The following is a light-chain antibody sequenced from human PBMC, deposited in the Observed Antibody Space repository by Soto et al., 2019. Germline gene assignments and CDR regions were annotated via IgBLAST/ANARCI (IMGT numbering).Light chain of an antibody. CDR3: QQRINWPLT. CDR1: QSVSSY. J-gene: IGKJ4*01. V-gene: IGKV3-11*01. Sequence: EIVLTQSPATLSLSPGERATLSCRASQSVSSYLAWYQQKPGQAPRLLIYGASNRATGIPARFSGSGSGTDFTLTISILEPEDFAVYYCQQRINWPLTFGGGTKVEIK. CDR2: GAS.